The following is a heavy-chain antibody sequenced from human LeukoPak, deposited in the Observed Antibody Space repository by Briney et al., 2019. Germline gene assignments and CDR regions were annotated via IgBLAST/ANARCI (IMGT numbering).Heavy chain of an antibody. J-gene: IGHJ4*02. CDR3: ASQGPLITVTRGLSFDY. D-gene: IGHD4-11*01. CDR2: IYYSRST. Sequence: SETLSLTCTVSGFCISSSSYYWVWIRQPPGKGLEGIVRIYYSRSTYYNPSLRSRVTISVDTSKNQFSLKLSSVTAADTAVYYCASQGPLITVTRGLSFDYWGQGTLVTVSS. CDR1: GFCISSSSYY. V-gene: IGHV4-39*01.